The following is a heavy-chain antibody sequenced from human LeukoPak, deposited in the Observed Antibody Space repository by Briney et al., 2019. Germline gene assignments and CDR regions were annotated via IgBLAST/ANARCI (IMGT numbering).Heavy chain of an antibody. CDR2: ISGSGGST. CDR1: GFTFSSYA. Sequence: GGSLRLSCAASGFTFSSYAMSWVRQAPGKGLEWVSAISGSGGSTYYADSVKGRFTISRDNAKNTLYLKMNSLRPEDTAVYYCAKGGGCSGGSCYTHYYYYYMDVWGKGTTVTVSS. J-gene: IGHJ6*03. CDR3: AKGGGCSGGSCYTHYYYYYMDV. V-gene: IGHV3-23*01. D-gene: IGHD2-15*01.